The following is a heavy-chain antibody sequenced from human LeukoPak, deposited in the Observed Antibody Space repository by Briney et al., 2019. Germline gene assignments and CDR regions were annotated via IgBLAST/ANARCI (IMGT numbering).Heavy chain of an antibody. D-gene: IGHD1-14*01. Sequence: SGPTLVNPTETLTLTCTFSGFSLSATGAGVGWLRQPPGKALEWLALIFWDDDQLSSPSLKTRLTLTKGTSKNQVVLTMTNVDPVDTATYYCAHRRGSGLNFFDFWGQGIQVSVSS. CDR3: AHRRGSGLNFFDF. CDR1: GFSLSATGAG. V-gene: IGHV2-5*02. J-gene: IGHJ4*02. CDR2: IFWDDDQ.